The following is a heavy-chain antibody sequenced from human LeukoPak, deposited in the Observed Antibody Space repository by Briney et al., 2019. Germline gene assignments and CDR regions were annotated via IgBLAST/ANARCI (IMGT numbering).Heavy chain of an antibody. CDR2: ISDSGTSA. V-gene: IGHV3-23*01. CDR3: AKDLKIPGDYVFDY. J-gene: IGHJ4*02. D-gene: IGHD4-17*01. Sequence: QPGGSLRLSCAASGFTFSSYAMSWVRQTPGKGPEWVSGISDSGTSAYYADSVKGRFTISRDNSKNTLYLQMNSLRAEDTAVYYCAKDLKIPGDYVFDYWGQGTLVTVSS. CDR1: GFTFSSYA.